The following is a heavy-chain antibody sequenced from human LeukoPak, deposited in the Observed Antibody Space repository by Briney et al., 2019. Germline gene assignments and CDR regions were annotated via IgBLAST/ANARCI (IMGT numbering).Heavy chain of an antibody. CDR1: GFTFSSYW. D-gene: IGHD3-16*01. V-gene: IGHV3-7*01. J-gene: IGHJ4*02. CDR3: AKEAAYVVVH. CDR2: MKRDGSEK. Sequence: GGSLRLSCAASGFTFSSYWMSWVRQAPGKGLEWVANMKRDGSEKYYVDSVKGRFTISGDNAKNSLYLQMNSLRAEDTAIYYCAKEAAYVVVHWGEGTLVAVSS.